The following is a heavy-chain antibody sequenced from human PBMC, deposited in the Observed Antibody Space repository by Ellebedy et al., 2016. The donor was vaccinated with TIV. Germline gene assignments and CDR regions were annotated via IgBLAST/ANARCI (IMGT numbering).Heavy chain of an antibody. J-gene: IGHJ6*02. CDR2: INPDSGGT. CDR3: ARVRRGSSGLDV. V-gene: IGHV1-2*02. Sequence: ASVKVSCKASRYTFTAYYMHWVRQAPGQGLEWMGWINPDSGGTNFAQKFQGRVTVTRDTSVNTAYMELSRLEFDDTAVYYCARVRRGSSGLDVWGQGTTVTVS. D-gene: IGHD6-25*01. CDR1: RYTFTAYY.